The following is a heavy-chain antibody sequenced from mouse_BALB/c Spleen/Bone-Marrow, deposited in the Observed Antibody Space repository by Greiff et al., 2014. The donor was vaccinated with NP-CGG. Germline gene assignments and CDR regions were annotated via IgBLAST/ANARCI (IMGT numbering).Heavy chain of an antibody. V-gene: IGHV1S130*01. D-gene: IGHD2-14*01. J-gene: IGHJ2*01. CDR1: GYTFTSSW. Sequence: VQGVESGSVLVRPGASVKLSCKASGYTFTSSWMHWVRQRPGRGLEWIGEIYPSGGNTNYNEKFKGKATLTVDTSSSTAYVDLSSPTAEDSAVYYCASHHRYAYYIDYWGQGTTLTVSS. CDR2: IYPSGGNT. CDR3: ASHHRYAYYIDY.